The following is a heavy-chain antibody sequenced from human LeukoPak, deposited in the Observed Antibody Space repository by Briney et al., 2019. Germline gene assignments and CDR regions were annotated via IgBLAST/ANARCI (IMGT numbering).Heavy chain of an antibody. V-gene: IGHV4-39*01. CDR3: ARHRKVDTAGDY. Sequence: SETLSLTCSVSGDSISSSSYYWSWIRQSPGKGLEWIGSIYYNGSTYYNPPLKSRLTIALDTSRNQFSLKLTSVTAADTAVYFCARHRKVDTAGDYWGQGTLVTVSS. CDR1: GDSISSSSYY. J-gene: IGHJ4*02. D-gene: IGHD5-18*01. CDR2: IYYNGST.